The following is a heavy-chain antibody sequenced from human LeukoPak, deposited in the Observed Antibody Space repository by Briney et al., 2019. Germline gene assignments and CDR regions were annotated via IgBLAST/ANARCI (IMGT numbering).Heavy chain of an antibody. CDR2: ISYDGSNK. D-gene: IGHD3-22*01. V-gene: IGHV3-30*04. CDR1: GFTLSSYA. CDR3: ARDRGYYYDSSGFDY. J-gene: IGHJ4*02. Sequence: PGGSLRLSCAASGFTLSSYAMHWVRQAPGKGLEWVAVISYDGSNKYYADSVKGRFTISRDNSKNTLYLQMNSLRAEDTAVYYCARDRGYYYDSSGFDYWGQGTLVTVSS.